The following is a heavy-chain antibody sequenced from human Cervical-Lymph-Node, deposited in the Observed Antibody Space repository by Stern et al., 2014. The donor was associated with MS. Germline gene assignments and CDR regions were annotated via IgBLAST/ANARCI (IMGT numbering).Heavy chain of an antibody. CDR1: GYTFTSYG. J-gene: IGHJ3*02. V-gene: IGHV1-18*01. CDR3: ARGLLGSENAFDI. Sequence: QVQLVQSGAEVKKPGASVKVSCKASGYTFTSYGISWVRQAPGQGLEGMGRMSAYNGNTSYAQKLQGRVPMTTDTSASTAYMELRSLRSDDTTVYYCARGLLGSENAFDIWGQGTMVTVSS. CDR2: MSAYNGNT. D-gene: IGHD2-15*01.